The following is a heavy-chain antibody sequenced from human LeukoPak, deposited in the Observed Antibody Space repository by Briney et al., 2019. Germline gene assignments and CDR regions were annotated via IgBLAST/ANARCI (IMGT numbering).Heavy chain of an antibody. CDR1: GYTFTGYY. Sequence: ASVKVSCKASGYTFTGYYLHWVRQAPGQGLEWMGWINPNSGGTNYAQKFQGRVTMTRDTSISTAYMELSRLRSDDTAVYYCARDEYCSSTSCRLLYYYYGMDVWGQGTTVTVSS. V-gene: IGHV1-2*02. CDR3: ARDEYCSSTSCRLLYYYYGMDV. CDR2: INPNSGGT. J-gene: IGHJ6*02. D-gene: IGHD2-2*01.